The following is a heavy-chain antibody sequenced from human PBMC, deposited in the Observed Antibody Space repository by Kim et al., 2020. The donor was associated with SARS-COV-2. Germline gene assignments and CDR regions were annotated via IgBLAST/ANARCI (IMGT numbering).Heavy chain of an antibody. J-gene: IGHJ5*02. Sequence: GESLKISCKGSGYSFTSYWIGWVRQMPGKGLEWMGIIYPGDSDTRYSPSFQGQVTISADKSISTAYLQWSSLKASDTAMYYCARLTTGGSGSYNPNWFDPWGQGTLVTVSS. V-gene: IGHV5-51*01. CDR2: IYPGDSDT. D-gene: IGHD3-10*01. CDR1: GYSFTSYW. CDR3: ARLTTGGSGSYNPNWFDP.